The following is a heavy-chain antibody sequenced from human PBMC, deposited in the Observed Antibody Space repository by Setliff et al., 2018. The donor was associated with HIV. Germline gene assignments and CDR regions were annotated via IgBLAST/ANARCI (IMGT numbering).Heavy chain of an antibody. CDR3: ATDSGYSSTWYTESFQH. Sequence: ASVKVSCKISGYTLTELSIHWVRQAPGKGLEWMANFDTEDGETFYEQKFQGRLTMTEDTSTDTAYMELSSLRSDDTAMYYCATDSGYSSTWYTESFQHWGQGTVVTVSS. CDR1: GYTLTELS. D-gene: IGHD6-13*01. J-gene: IGHJ1*01. CDR2: FDTEDGET. V-gene: IGHV1-24*01.